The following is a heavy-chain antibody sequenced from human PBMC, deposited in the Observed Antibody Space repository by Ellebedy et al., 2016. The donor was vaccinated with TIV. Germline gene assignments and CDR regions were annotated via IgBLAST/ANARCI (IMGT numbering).Heavy chain of an antibody. CDR3: ARDYSTVVTPSHFDF. D-gene: IGHD4-23*01. Sequence: GESLKISCAASGFTFSDYAMNWVRQAPGKGLEWVSAISGSDGSTYYADSVKGRFTISRDNSKHTLYLQLNSLRAEDTALYYCARDYSTVVTPSHFDFWGPGTLVTVSS. CDR2: ISGSDGST. CDR1: GFTFSDYA. J-gene: IGHJ4*02. V-gene: IGHV3-23*01.